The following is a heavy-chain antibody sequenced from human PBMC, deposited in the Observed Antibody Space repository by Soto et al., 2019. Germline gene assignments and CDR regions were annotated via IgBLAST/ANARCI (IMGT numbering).Heavy chain of an antibody. V-gene: IGHV3-66*04. CDR3: ARHGYIYGGGYFYY. CDR2: IYSGGSA. Sequence: EVQLVESGGGLVQPGGSLRLSCAASGFTVSSNYMSWVRQAPGKGLEWVSVIYSGGSAYYADSVKGRFTISRDNSKNTLYLQMNSLRAEDTAVYYCARHGYIYGGGYFYYWGQGTLVTVSS. D-gene: IGHD5-18*01. CDR1: GFTVSSNY. J-gene: IGHJ4*02.